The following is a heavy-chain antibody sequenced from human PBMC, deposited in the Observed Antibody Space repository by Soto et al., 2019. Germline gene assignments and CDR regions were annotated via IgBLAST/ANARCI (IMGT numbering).Heavy chain of an antibody. V-gene: IGHV3-30-3*01. CDR3: ARGIIQDVEY. CDR2: ISYDGNSE. CDR1: GFTFSAYV. D-gene: IGHD3-3*01. Sequence: QVQLVESGGGVVQPGTSLRVSCGASGFTFSAYVMHWVRQAPGKGLEWVAAISYDGNSEYYAASVKGRFTVSRDNSKNTVFLQMNTQRVEDTAVYYCARGIIQDVEYWGQGTLVTVSS. J-gene: IGHJ4*02.